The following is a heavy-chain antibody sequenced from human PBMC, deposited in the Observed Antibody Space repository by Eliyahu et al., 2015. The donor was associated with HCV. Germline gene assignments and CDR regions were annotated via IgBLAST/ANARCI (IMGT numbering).Heavy chain of an antibody. CDR2: IIPIFGIA. CDR1: XXTFSSXA. Sequence: QVQLVQSGAEVKKPGSXVKVSCKASXXTFSSXAIXWVRXAPGQGLEXMGRIIPIFGIANYAQKFQGXVTITADKSTSTAYMELSSLRSEDTAVYYCARGPGVWGSYRYPGFLGWGQGTLVTVSS. CDR3: ARGPGVWGSYRYPGFLG. D-gene: IGHD3-16*02. V-gene: IGHV1-69*04. J-gene: IGHJ4*02.